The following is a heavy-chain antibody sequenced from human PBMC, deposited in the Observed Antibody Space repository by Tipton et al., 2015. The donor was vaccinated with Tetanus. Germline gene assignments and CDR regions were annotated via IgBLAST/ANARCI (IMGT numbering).Heavy chain of an antibody. D-gene: IGHD3-3*01. V-gene: IGHV4-61*08. CDR3: ARANYDFPKKGPFDS. CDR2: ISYSGST. J-gene: IGHJ4*02. Sequence: TLSLTCSVSGASLRSGDYNWSWIRQPPGKGLEWLAYISYSGSTNSNYSLKGRITISQDTSKNQFSLKLTSVTAADTAVYYCARANYDFPKKGPFDSWGQGTLVIVSS. CDR1: GASLRSGDYN.